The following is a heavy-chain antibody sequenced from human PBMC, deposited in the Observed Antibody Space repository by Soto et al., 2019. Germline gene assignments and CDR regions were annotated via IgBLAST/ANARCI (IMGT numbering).Heavy chain of an antibody. J-gene: IGHJ4*02. V-gene: IGHV3-21*01. D-gene: IGHD1-26*01. CDR3: ARDGTRSGSYYY. CDR2: ISSSSSYI. CDR1: GFTFSSYS. Sequence: GESLKISCAASGFTFSSYSMNWVRQAPGKGLEWVSSISSSSSYIYYADSVKGRFTISRDNAKNSLYLQMNSLRAEDTAVYYCARDGTRSGSYYYWGQGTLVTVSS.